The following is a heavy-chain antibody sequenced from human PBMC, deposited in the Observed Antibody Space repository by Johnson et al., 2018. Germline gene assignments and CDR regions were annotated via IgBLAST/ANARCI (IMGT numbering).Heavy chain of an antibody. CDR1: GGTFSTYA. V-gene: IGHV1-69*01. Sequence: QVQLVESGAEVKKPGSSVKVSCKASGGTFSTYAIDWVRQAPGQGLEWMGGIIPIFGTANYAQKFQGRVTITADESTSTAYMELNSLRAEDTAVYYWASHKGPRAYSLDIGGQGTMVTVSS. CDR3: ASHKGPRAYSLDI. J-gene: IGHJ3*02. CDR2: IIPIFGTA. D-gene: IGHD3-16*01.